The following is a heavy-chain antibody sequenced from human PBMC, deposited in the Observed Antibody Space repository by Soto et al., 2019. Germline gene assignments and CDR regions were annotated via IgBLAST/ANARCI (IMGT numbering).Heavy chain of an antibody. V-gene: IGHV3-21*06. CDR2: ITGNSEYK. D-gene: IGHD1-26*01. Sequence: GGSLRLSCVVSGVSFSDYSMNWVRQAPGKGLEWVSLITGNSEYKYYAGSVKGRFTVSRDNAKNSLYLQMNSLTVEDTAVYYCARSGELLQTYDSWGQGTLFTVSS. CDR1: GVSFSDYS. J-gene: IGHJ4*02. CDR3: ARSGELLQTYDS.